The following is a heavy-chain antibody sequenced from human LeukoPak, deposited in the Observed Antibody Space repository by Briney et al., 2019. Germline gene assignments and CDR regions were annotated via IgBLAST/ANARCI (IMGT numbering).Heavy chain of an antibody. V-gene: IGHV3-30*03. CDR1: GFTFSSYG. CDR2: MSDDGTTK. CDR3: ARDRDDEILTGYCDS. Sequence: GGSLRLSCAASGFTFSSYGMHWVRQAPGRGLEWVAVMSDDGTTKYYAESVKGRFIIYRDNSKNTLYLQMNSLRAEDTATYYCARDRDDEILTGYCDSWGQGTQVTVSS. D-gene: IGHD3-9*01. J-gene: IGHJ5*01.